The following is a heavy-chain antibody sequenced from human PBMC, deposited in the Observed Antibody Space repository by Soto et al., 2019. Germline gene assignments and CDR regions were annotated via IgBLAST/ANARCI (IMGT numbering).Heavy chain of an antibody. CDR3: ARVGYSYGLNFDL. D-gene: IGHD5-18*01. V-gene: IGHV4-59*01. Sequence: SETLSLTCTVSGGSISSYYWSWIRQPPGKGLQWIGYIYYSGSTNYNPSLKSRVTISVDTSKNQFSLKLRSVTAADTAVYYYARVGYSYGLNFDLWGHGTLVTVSS. J-gene: IGHJ4*01. CDR1: GGSISSYY. CDR2: IYYSGST.